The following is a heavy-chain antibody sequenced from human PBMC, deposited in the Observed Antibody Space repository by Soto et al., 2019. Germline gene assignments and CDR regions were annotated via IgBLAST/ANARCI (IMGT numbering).Heavy chain of an antibody. CDR1: VYSFTSYW. J-gene: IGHJ5*02. CDR2: IYPRHSDT. V-gene: IGHV5-51*01. CDR3: ARDGLGGYDFHWFDH. D-gene: IGHD5-12*01. Sequence: GLSLQISWKGSVYSFTSYWIGWVGQKTGQGLEWMGLIYPRHSDTRYSPSFQGQVTISADKSISTAYLQWSSLKASDTAMYSCARDGLGGYDFHWFDHWGQRPLVTVSS.